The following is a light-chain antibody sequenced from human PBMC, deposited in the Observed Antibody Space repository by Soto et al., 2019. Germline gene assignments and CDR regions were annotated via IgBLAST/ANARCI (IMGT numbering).Light chain of an antibody. Sequence: LTQSPAALSLSPGKRATLSCRASQSLRSSLDWSQQKNGKAPRLLIYDASTRATGIPARLSGSGYGTDLTLTISGMQYEDFEAYYCQQYNNWPQTFGHGTKVDIK. CDR1: QSLRSS. CDR3: QQYNNWPQT. CDR2: DAS. J-gene: IGKJ1*01. V-gene: IGKV3-15*01.